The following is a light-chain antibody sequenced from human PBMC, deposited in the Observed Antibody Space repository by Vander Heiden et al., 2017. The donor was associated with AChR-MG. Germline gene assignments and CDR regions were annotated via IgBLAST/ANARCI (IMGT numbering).Light chain of an antibody. CDR2: DAS. J-gene: IGKJ4*01. CDR1: QGISNY. Sequence: DIQMTPSPSSLSASVGDRVTITCQESQGISNYLNWYQQKPGKAPKLLIYDASNLETGVPSRFSGSGSGTDFTFTISRLQPEDIATYYCQQYDNLPLTFGGGTKVEIK. CDR3: QQYDNLPLT. V-gene: IGKV1-33*01.